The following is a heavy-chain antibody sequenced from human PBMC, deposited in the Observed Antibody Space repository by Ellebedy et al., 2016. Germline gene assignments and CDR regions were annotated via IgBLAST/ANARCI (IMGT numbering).Heavy chain of an antibody. CDR3: ARDSRWNWGGLFDY. J-gene: IGHJ4*02. CDR2: ISYDGNTK. V-gene: IGHV3-30-3*01. D-gene: IGHD7-27*01. Sequence: GGSLRLSCAASGFTFSGHAMHWVRQAPGKGLEWVAVISYDGNTKYYGDSVKGRFTISRDNSKNTVNVQMNSLRAEDTAVYYCARDSRWNWGGLFDYWGQGTLVTVSS. CDR1: GFTFSGHA.